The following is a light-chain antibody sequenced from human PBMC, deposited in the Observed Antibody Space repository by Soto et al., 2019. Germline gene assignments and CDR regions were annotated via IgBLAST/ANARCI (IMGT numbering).Light chain of an antibody. V-gene: IGKV3-20*01. Sequence: EIVLTQSPGTLSLSPGERATLSCRASQSVTSSLAWYQQEPGQAPRLLIYGASSRATGIPDRFSGSGSGTDFTLTISRLEPEDFAVYYCQQYGSSPPTFGQGTKVDIK. CDR1: QSVTSS. CDR2: GAS. J-gene: IGKJ1*01. CDR3: QQYGSSPPT.